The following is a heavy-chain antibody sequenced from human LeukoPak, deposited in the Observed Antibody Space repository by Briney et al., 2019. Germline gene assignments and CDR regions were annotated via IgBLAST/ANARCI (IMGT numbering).Heavy chain of an antibody. CDR2: ISGSGGST. CDR1: GFTFSSYA. J-gene: IGHJ3*02. V-gene: IGHV3-23*01. D-gene: IGHD3-22*01. Sequence: GGSLRLSCAASGFTFSSYAMSWVRQAPGKGLEWVSAISGSGGSTYYADSVKGRFTISRDNSKNTLYLQMNSLRAEDTAVYYCAKDAPNHYDSSGYYYVYAFDIWGQGTMVTVSS. CDR3: AKDAPNHYDSSGYYYVYAFDI.